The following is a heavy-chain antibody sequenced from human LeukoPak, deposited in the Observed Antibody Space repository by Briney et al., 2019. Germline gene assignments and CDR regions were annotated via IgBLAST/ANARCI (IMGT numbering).Heavy chain of an antibody. Sequence: GGSLRLSCAASGFTFSTYNMNWVRQAPGKGLEWVSYISAGSSTIFYADSVKGRFTISRDNARDSLYLQMNSLRAEDTAVYYCTRDFRGLSWYFDYWGQGTLVTVSP. J-gene: IGHJ4*02. CDR3: TRDFRGLSWYFDY. CDR2: ISAGSSTI. V-gene: IGHV3-48*01. D-gene: IGHD3-10*01. CDR1: GFTFSTYN.